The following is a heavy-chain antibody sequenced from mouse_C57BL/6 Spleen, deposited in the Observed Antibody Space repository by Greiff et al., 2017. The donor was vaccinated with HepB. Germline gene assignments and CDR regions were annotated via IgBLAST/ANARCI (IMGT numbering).Heavy chain of an antibody. V-gene: IGHV1-80*01. CDR2: IYPGDGDT. CDR1: GYAFSSYW. CDR3: ARMRIDGYDEGSYYAMDY. D-gene: IGHD2-2*01. Sequence: LVESGAELVKPGASVKISCKASGYAFSSYWMNWVKQRPGKGLEWIGQIYPGDGDTNYNGKFKGKATLTADKSSSTAYMQLSSLTSEDSAVYFCARMRIDGYDEGSYYAMDYWGQGTSVTVSS. J-gene: IGHJ4*01.